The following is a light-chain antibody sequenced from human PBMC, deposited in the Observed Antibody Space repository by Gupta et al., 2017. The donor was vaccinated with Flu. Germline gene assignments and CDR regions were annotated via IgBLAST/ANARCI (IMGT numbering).Light chain of an antibody. CDR1: QSVSSN. Sequence: AILSVSPGERATLSCRASQSVSSNLAWYQQKPGQAPRLLIHGASTRATGIPARFSGSGSETEFTLTISSLQSEDFAVYYCQQYNIWPPWTFGQGTKVEIK. CDR3: QQYNIWPPWT. V-gene: IGKV3-15*01. CDR2: GAS. J-gene: IGKJ1*01.